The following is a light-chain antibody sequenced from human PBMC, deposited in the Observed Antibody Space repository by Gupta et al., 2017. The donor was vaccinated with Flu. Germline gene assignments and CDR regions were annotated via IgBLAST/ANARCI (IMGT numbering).Light chain of an antibody. CDR2: LGS. V-gene: IGKV2-28*01. CDR1: QSLLHSNGYNY. Sequence: IXXTXXPXSLPVTXXXQASISCRSSQSLLHSNGYNYLDWYLQKPGQSPQLLIYLGSNRASGVPDRFSGSGSGTDFTLKISRVEAEDVGVYYCMQALHTPGTFGQGTKVEIK. J-gene: IGKJ1*01. CDR3: MQALHTPGT.